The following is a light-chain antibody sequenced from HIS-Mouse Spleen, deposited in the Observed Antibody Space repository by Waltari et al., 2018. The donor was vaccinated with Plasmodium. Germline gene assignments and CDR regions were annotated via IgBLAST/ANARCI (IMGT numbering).Light chain of an antibody. CDR2: AAS. CDR1: QSISNY. J-gene: IGKJ2*01. V-gene: IGKV1-39*01. CDR3: QQYNSYSYT. Sequence: DIQMTQSPSSLSASVGDRVTITCRASQSISNYLNWYQQKPGKAPKFLIYAASTLQSGVPSRFSGSGSGTDFTLTISSLQPDDFATYYCQQYNSYSYTFGQGTKLEIK.